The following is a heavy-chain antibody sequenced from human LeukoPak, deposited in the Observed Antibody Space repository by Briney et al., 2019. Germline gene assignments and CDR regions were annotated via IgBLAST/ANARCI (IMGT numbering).Heavy chain of an antibody. CDR2: ISGRGGST. CDR3: ARYCPNAEPPDYMDV. D-gene: IGHD1-26*01. V-gene: IGHV3-23*01. Sequence: PGGSLRLSCAASGFTVSSNYMSWVRQAPGKGLEWVSAISGRGGSTYYADSVKDRFTISRDKSKNTLYLQMNSLSAEDTAVYYCARYCPNAEPPDYMDVWGKGTTVTVSS. CDR1: GFTVSSNY. J-gene: IGHJ6*03.